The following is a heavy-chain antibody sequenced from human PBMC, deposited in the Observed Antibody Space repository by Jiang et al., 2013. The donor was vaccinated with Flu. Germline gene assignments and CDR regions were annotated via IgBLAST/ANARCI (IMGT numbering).Heavy chain of an antibody. D-gene: IGHD6-19*01. V-gene: IGHV1-2*02. J-gene: IGHJ3*02. CDR2: MNPNNGGT. CDR3: MTIPVADPDALDI. Sequence: QLVESGAEVKKPGASVMVSCKASGYTFTDYHMYWVRQAPGQGLEWMGWMNPNNGGTDYAQKLQGRVTMTRDTSISTAYMELNSLRSDDTAIYYCMTIPVADPDALDIWGQGTMVTVSS. CDR1: GYTFTDYH.